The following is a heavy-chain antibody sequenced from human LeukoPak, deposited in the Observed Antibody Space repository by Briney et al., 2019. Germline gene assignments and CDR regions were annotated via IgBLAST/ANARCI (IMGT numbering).Heavy chain of an antibody. CDR1: GGTFSSYA. D-gene: IGHD1-26*01. V-gene: IGHV1-69*01. Sequence: ASVKVSCXASGGTFSSYAISWVRQAPGQGLEWMGGIIPIFGTANNAQKFQGRVTITADESTSTGYMELSSLRSEDPAVYYCARDLELLGWFDPWGQGTLVTVSS. CDR2: IIPIFGTA. J-gene: IGHJ5*02. CDR3: ARDLELLGWFDP.